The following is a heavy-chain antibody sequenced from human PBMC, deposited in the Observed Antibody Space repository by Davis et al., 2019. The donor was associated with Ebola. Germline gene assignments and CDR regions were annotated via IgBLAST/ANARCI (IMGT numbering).Heavy chain of an antibody. CDR2: ISWNSGRI. Sequence: PGGSLRLSCAASGFTFDDYAMHWVRQAPGKGLEWVSGISWNSGRIGYADSVKGRFTISRDNSKNTLYLQMNSLRAEDTAVYYCAKATRFLEWLLLDYWGQGTLVTVSS. CDR3: AKATRFLEWLLLDY. D-gene: IGHD3-3*01. V-gene: IGHV3-9*01. J-gene: IGHJ4*02. CDR1: GFTFDDYA.